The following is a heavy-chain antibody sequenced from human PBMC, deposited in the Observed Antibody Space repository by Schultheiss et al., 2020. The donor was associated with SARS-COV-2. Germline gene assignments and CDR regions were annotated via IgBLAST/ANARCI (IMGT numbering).Heavy chain of an antibody. Sequence: SETLSLTCTVSGGSISSYYWSWIRQPPGKGLEWIGYIYYSGSTYYNPSLKSRVTISVDTSKNQFSLKLSSVTAADTAVYYCARDPSSGHSSGYYYYGMDVWGQGTTVTVSS. V-gene: IGHV4-59*12. CDR1: GGSISSYY. D-gene: IGHD3-22*01. CDR3: ARDPSSGHSSGYYYYGMDV. CDR2: IYYSGST. J-gene: IGHJ6*02.